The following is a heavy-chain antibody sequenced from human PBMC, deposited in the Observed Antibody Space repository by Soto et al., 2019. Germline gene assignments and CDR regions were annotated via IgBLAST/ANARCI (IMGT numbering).Heavy chain of an antibody. J-gene: IGHJ4*02. CDR2: IFHSGST. CDR3: ARHLATSGHLRGYFDF. Sequence: SETLSLTCTVSDGSVSSSSYYWGLIRQSPGKGLEWIGSIFHSGSTYYNPSIKSRVTISVDTSKNQFSLQLSSVTAADTAVYYCARHLATSGHLRGYFDFWGQGTLVTVSS. CDR1: DGSVSSSSYY. D-gene: IGHD1-26*01. V-gene: IGHV4-39*01.